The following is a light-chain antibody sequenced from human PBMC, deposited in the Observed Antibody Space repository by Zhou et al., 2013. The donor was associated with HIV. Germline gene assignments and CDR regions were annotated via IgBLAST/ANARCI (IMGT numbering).Light chain of an antibody. Sequence: EIVMTQSPATLSVSPGERATLSCRASQSVSSNLAWYQQKPGQAPRLLIYDASTRATGVPVRFSGSGSGTEFTLSIANLQSEDVAVYYCQQYNRWPPLTFGGGTQVEIK. J-gene: IGKJ4*01. CDR3: QQYNRWPPLT. CDR1: QSVSSN. V-gene: IGKV3-15*01. CDR2: DAS.